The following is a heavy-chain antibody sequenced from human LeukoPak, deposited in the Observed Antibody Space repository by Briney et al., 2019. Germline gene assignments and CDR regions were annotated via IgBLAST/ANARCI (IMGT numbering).Heavy chain of an antibody. D-gene: IGHD2-2*01. Sequence: GGSLRLSCAASGFTFNSYAMSWVRQAPGKGLEWVSAISDGGGTTYYADSVKGRFTISRDNSKNTLYLRMNSLRAEDTAVYYCAKAIGYCSSISCSPFDYWGQGTLVTVSS. CDR2: ISDGGGTT. J-gene: IGHJ4*02. V-gene: IGHV3-23*01. CDR3: AKAIGYCSSISCSPFDY. CDR1: GFTFNSYA.